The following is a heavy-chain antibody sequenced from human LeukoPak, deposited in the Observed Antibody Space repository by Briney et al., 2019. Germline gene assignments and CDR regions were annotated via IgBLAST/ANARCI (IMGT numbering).Heavy chain of an antibody. J-gene: IGHJ4*02. D-gene: IGHD6-19*01. CDR3: AEDHGAVAGTFDY. V-gene: IGHV3-23*01. CDR1: GFTFSSYS. CDR2: ISGSGGST. Sequence: PGGSLRLSCAASGFTFSSYSMNWVRQAPGKGLEWVSAISGSGGSTYYADSVRGRFTISRDNSKNTLYLQMNSLRAEDTAVYYCAEDHGAVAGTFDYWGQGTLVTVSS.